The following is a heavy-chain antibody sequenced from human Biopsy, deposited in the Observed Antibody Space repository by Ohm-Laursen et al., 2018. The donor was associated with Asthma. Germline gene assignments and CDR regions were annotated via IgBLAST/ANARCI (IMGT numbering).Heavy chain of an antibody. V-gene: IGHV3-30*18. CDR1: GFMFRSFG. CDR2: ISYDGNHK. Sequence: SLRLSCSASGFMFRSFGMHWVRQAPGKGLEWVAVISYDGNHKFYEDSVKGRFTISRDNSKNTLYLQMNSLRTEDTAVCYRAKRRGYSGHDNDYWGQGTLVIVSS. CDR3: AKRRGYSGHDNDY. D-gene: IGHD5-12*01. J-gene: IGHJ4*02.